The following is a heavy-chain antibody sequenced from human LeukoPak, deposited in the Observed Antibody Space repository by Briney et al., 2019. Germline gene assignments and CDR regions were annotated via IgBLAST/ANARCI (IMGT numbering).Heavy chain of an antibody. J-gene: IGHJ4*02. CDR1: GFTFSSYW. V-gene: IGHV3-7*01. CDR2: IKQDGSEK. CDR3: ARDGNILTGYYADY. D-gene: IGHD3-9*01. Sequence: GGSLRLSCAASGFTFSSYWMGWVRQAPGKGLEWVANIKQDGSEKYYVDSVKGRFTISRDNAKNSLYLQMDSLRAEDTAVYYCARDGNILTGYYADYWGQGTLVTVSS.